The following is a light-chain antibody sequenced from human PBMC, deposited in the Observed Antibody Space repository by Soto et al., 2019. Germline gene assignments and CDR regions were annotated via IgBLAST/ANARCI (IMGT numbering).Light chain of an antibody. CDR2: GAS. CDR1: QSVSSNY. CDR3: HQYGSAPYT. V-gene: IGKV3-20*01. Sequence: EIVLTQSPGTLSLSPGERATLSCRASQSVSSNYLAWYQQKPGQAPRLLIYGASSRATGIPDRFSGSGSGTDFTLTISRLEPEDFAVYYSHQYGSAPYTFGQGTKLEIK. J-gene: IGKJ2*01.